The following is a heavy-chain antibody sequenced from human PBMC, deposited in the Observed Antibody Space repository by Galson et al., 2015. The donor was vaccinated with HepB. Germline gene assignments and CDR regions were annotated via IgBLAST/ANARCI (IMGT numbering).Heavy chain of an antibody. D-gene: IGHD6-25*01. Sequence: SLRLSCAASGFTFSNAWMSWVRQAPGKGLEWVGRIKSKTDGGTTDYAAPVKGRFTISRDDSKNTLYLQMNRLNTEDTAVYYCNTEWGGYSSGVNWFDSWGQGTLVTVSS. CDR3: NTEWGGYSSGVNWFDS. CDR1: GFTFSNAW. J-gene: IGHJ5*01. V-gene: IGHV3-15*01. CDR2: IKSKTDGGTT.